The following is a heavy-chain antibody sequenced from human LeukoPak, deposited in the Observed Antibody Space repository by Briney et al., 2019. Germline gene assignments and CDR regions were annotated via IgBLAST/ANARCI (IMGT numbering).Heavy chain of an antibody. J-gene: IGHJ6*02. D-gene: IGHD5-18*01. CDR3: ARGTDTAMANYYYGRDV. CDR2: IIPIFGTA. Sequence: EASVKVSCKASGGTFSSYAISWVRQAPGQGLEWMGGIIPIFGTANYAQKFQGRVTITADESTSTAYMELSSLRSEDTAVYYCARGTDTAMANYYYGRDVWGQGTRVTVSS. CDR1: GGTFSSYA. V-gene: IGHV1-69*13.